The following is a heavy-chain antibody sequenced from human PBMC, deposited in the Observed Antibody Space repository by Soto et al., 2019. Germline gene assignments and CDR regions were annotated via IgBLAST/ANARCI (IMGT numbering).Heavy chain of an antibody. V-gene: IGHV1-18*01. CDR2: ISAYNGNT. Sequence: QVQLVQSGAEVKKPGASVKVSCKASGYTFTSYGISWVRQAPGQGLEWMGWISAYNGNTNYAQQLQGRVTMTTDTSTSTAYMELRSLRSDDTAVYYCARLFTQNGGYYYYYMDVWGKGTTVTVSS. D-gene: IGHD3-16*01. J-gene: IGHJ6*03. CDR1: GYTFTSYG. CDR3: ARLFTQNGGYYYYYMDV.